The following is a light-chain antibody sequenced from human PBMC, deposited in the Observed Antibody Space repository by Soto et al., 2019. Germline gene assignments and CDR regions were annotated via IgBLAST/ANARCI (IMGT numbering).Light chain of an antibody. Sequence: QSVLTQPPSASGTPGQRVTISCSTSSSNIGGNTVNWYQQVPGAAPKLLIYSYDQRPSGVPDRFSGSKSGTSASLAISGLQSGDEADYYCAAWDASLNGYVFGTGTRSPS. CDR3: AAWDASLNGYV. J-gene: IGLJ1*01. CDR2: SYD. CDR1: SSNIGGNT. V-gene: IGLV1-44*01.